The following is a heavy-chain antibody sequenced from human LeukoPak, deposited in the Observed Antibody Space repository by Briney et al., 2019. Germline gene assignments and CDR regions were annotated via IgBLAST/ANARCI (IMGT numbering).Heavy chain of an antibody. CDR2: IIPILGIA. Sequence: SVKVSCKASGGTFSSYAISWVRQAPGQGLEWMGRIIPILGIANYAQKFQGRVTITADKSTSTAYMELSSLRSEDTAVYCCARGAQWYSGLGMDVWGQGTTVTVSS. V-gene: IGHV1-69*04. CDR3: ARGAQWYSGLGMDV. CDR1: GGTFSSYA. D-gene: IGHD1-26*01. J-gene: IGHJ6*02.